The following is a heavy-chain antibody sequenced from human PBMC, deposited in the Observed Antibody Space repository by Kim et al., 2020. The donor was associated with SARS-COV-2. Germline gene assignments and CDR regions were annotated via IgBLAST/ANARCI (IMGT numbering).Heavy chain of an antibody. J-gene: IGHJ4*02. V-gene: IGHV3-66*01. CDR3: ARNFGDTSGYSHR. D-gene: IGHD3-22*01. Sequence: GGSLRLSCAASGFTVSGNYMSWVRQAPGKGLEWVSVIYGGDNTYHADSVKGRFTTSRDNSKNTVYLQMNSLRADDTAVYYCARNFGDTSGYSHRWGQGTL. CDR2: IYGGDNT. CDR1: GFTVSGNY.